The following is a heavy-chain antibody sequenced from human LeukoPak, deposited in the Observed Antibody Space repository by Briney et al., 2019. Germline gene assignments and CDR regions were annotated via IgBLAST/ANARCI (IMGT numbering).Heavy chain of an antibody. CDR3: VRDLVFVWAPGDDFDF. Sequence: GGSLRLSCAASGFAFSAYWMHWVRQAPGKGLEWVSRINEDATTISYADSVKGRFIISRDNSKKSLYLQMNNLRAEDTAVYYCVRDLVFVWAPGDDFDFLGQGTLVTVSS. CDR2: INEDATTI. J-gene: IGHJ4*02. CDR1: GFAFSAYW. V-gene: IGHV3-74*01. D-gene: IGHD3-16*01.